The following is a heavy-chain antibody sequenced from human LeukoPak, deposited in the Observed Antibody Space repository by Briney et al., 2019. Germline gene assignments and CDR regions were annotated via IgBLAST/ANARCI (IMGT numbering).Heavy chain of an antibody. CDR3: ARDGFGFDY. J-gene: IGHJ4*02. CDR1: GYTFTSYY. Sequence: ASVKVSCKASGYTFTSYYMHWVRQAPGQGLEWMGIINTSGGSTSYAQKFQGRVTMTRDTSTSTVNMELTSQRSEDKAVYYCARDGFGFDYWGQGTLVTVSS. CDR2: INTSGGST. V-gene: IGHV1-46*01. D-gene: IGHD3-16*01.